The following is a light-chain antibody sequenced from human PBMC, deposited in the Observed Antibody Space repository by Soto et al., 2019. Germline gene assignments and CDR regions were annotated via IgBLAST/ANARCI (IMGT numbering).Light chain of an antibody. CDR2: AAS. CDR1: QDINSW. V-gene: IGKV1D-16*01. Sequence: DVQMTQSPSSLSASVGDRVTITCCASQDINSWLAWYQQKPEKAPKSLIHAASSLQTGVPSRFSGSGSGTDFTLTISSLQPEDSATYYCQQYNIYPLTFGGGTKVEIK. CDR3: QQYNIYPLT. J-gene: IGKJ4*01.